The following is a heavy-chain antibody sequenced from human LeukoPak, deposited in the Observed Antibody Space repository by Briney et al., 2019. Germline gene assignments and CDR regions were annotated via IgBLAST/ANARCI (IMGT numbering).Heavy chain of an antibody. Sequence: GRSLRLSCAGSGINFRSYGMHWVRQAPGKGLEWVAVISHDGGNKHYADSVKGRFTISRDNSKSTLYLQMNSLRAEDTAVYYCARGARGYNYGYDELDYWGQGTLVTVSS. CDR3: ARGARGYNYGYDELDY. V-gene: IGHV3-30*03. CDR1: GINFRSYG. J-gene: IGHJ4*02. D-gene: IGHD5-18*01. CDR2: ISHDGGNK.